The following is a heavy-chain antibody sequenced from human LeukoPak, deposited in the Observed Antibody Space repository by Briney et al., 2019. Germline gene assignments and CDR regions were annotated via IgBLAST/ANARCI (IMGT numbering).Heavy chain of an antibody. J-gene: IGHJ4*02. Sequence: SETLSLTCTVSGGSISSYYWSWIRQPPGKGLEWIGCIYYSGSTNYNPSLKSRVTISVDTSKNQFSLKLSSATAADTAVYYCARPTRGYSYGPIDYWGQGTLVTVSS. V-gene: IGHV4-59*01. D-gene: IGHD5-18*01. CDR1: GGSISSYY. CDR2: IYYSGST. CDR3: ARPTRGYSYGPIDY.